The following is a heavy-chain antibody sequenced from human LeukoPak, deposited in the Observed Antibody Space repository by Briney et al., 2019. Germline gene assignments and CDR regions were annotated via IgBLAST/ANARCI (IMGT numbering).Heavy chain of an antibody. CDR1: GFTVSSNY. CDR3: AREVREAYCGGDCYSKVDY. Sequence: GGSLRLSCAASGFTVSSNYMSWVRQAPGKGLEWVSVIYSGGSTYYADSVKGRFTISRDNSKNTLYLQMNSLRAEDTAVYYCAREVREAYCGGDCYSKVDYWGQGTLVTVSS. D-gene: IGHD2-21*02. CDR2: IYSGGST. J-gene: IGHJ4*02. V-gene: IGHV3-66*01.